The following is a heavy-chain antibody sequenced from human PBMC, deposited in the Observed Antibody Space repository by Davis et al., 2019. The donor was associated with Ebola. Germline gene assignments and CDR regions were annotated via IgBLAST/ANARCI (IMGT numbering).Heavy chain of an antibody. CDR1: EFSFSSYG. V-gene: IGHV3-30*02. CDR3: AKDTSNIWFDI. Sequence: GESLKISCAASEFSFSSYGMHWVRQAPGKGLEWLTFIRYDGGNKVYGDSVKGRFTISRDDSKNTLYLQMNGLRVEDTAIYYCAKDTSNIWFDIWGQGTNVTVSS. CDR2: IRYDGGNK. D-gene: IGHD1-26*01. J-gene: IGHJ3*02.